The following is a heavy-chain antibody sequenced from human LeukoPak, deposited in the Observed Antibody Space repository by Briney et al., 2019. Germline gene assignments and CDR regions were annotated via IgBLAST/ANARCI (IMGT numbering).Heavy chain of an antibody. V-gene: IGHV4-59*08. CDR1: GGSISSYY. Sequence: SETLSLTCTGSGGSISSYYWSWIRQPPGKGLDRIGCIYYSGSTNYNPSLKSRVTISVDTSKNQFSLKLSSVTAADTAVYYCARRHWGPIDYWGQGTLVTVSS. D-gene: IGHD7-27*01. CDR3: ARRHWGPIDY. CDR2: IYYSGST. J-gene: IGHJ4*02.